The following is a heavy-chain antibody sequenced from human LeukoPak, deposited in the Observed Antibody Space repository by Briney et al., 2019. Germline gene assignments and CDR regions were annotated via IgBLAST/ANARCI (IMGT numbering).Heavy chain of an antibody. CDR2: IRYDGSDE. J-gene: IGHJ4*02. Sequence: GGSLRLSCAASGFTFSSYGMHWVRQAPGKGLEWVAFIRYDGSDEHYADSVKGRFTISRDNSKDTLYLQMNSLRAEDTAVYYCAKDLDLAPFDYWGQKTLVTVSS. V-gene: IGHV3-30*02. CDR3: AKDLDLAPFDY. CDR1: GFTFSSYG.